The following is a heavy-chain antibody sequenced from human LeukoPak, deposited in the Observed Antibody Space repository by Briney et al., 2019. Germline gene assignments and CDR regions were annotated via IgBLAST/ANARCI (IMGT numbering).Heavy chain of an antibody. V-gene: IGHV3-23*01. D-gene: IGHD2-2*01. Sequence: GGTLRLSCAASGFTFSTSGFTFSSYAMSWVRQAPGLGLGWVSTISRSGGSTYYADSVKGRFTISRDNSKNSLFLQMNSLRAEDTAVYYCASLGYCGSSTCYGYWGQGTLVTVSS. CDR3: ASLGYCGSSTCYGY. CDR1: GFTFSSYA. CDR2: ISRSGGST. J-gene: IGHJ4*02.